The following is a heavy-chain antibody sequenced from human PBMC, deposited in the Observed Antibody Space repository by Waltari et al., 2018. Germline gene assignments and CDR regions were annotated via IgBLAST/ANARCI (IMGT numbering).Heavy chain of an antibody. CDR1: GYSISSGYY. J-gene: IGHJ4*02. CDR3: ARDPNGSSLFDY. CDR2: IYHSGGT. V-gene: IGHV4-38-2*02. D-gene: IGHD3-16*01. Sequence: QVQLQESGPGLVKPSETLSLTCTVSGYSISSGYYWGWIRQPPGKGLEWIGSIYHSGGTYYNPSLKSRVTISVDTSKNQFSLKLSSVTAADTAVYYCARDPNGSSLFDYWGQGTLVTVSS.